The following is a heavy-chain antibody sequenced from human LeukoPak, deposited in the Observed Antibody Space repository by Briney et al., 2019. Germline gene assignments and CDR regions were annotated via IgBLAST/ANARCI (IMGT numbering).Heavy chain of an antibody. V-gene: IGHV3-53*01. CDR1: GFTVSSNY. CDR2: IYNGGTT. J-gene: IGHJ5*02. D-gene: IGHD3-10*01. CDR3: ARVATGSYDWFDP. Sequence: GGSLRLSCAASGFTVSSNYMSWVRQAPGKGLEWVAVIYNGGTTSYADSVRGRFTISRDNSKNTLYLQMNSLRAEDTAVYFCARVATGSYDWFDPWGQGTLVTVSS.